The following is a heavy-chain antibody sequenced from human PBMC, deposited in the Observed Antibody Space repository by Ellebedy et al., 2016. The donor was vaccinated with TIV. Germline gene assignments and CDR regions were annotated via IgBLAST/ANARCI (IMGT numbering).Heavy chain of an antibody. CDR3: SGGLDTYGSDY. CDR2: ISSNGGSP. Sequence: GESLKISCAASGITYSSYALHWVRQAPGKGLEYVSAISSNGGSPYYANSVKGRFTISRDNSKNTLFLHMGSRRGADMAVYYCSGGLDTYGSDYWGQGTLVTVYS. V-gene: IGHV3-64*01. D-gene: IGHD3-10*01. CDR1: GITYSSYA. J-gene: IGHJ4*02.